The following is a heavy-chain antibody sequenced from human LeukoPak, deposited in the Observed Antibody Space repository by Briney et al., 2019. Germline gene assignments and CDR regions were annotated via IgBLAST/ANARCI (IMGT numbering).Heavy chain of an antibody. CDR1: GFTFSSYA. V-gene: IGHV3-23*01. CDR3: ARRRPMDDFWSGYYEFGGAMDV. J-gene: IGHJ6*04. D-gene: IGHD3-3*01. Sequence: PGGSLRLSCSASGFTFSSYAMSWVRQAPGKGLEWVSAISGSGGSTYYADSVKGRFTISRDNSKNTLYLQINSLRAEDTAVYYCARRRPMDDFWSGYYEFGGAMDVWGKGTTVTVSS. CDR2: ISGSGGST.